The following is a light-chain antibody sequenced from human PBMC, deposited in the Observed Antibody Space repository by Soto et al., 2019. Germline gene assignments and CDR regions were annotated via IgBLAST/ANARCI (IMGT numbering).Light chain of an antibody. Sequence: QSALTQPASVSGSPGQSITITCTGTSSDVGGYNAVSWYQQHPGKAPKLMIYDVSNRPSGVSSLFSGSKSGNTAALTISGLPAEDEADYSCSSYTSSSTRLEVFGTGTKLTVL. CDR3: SSYTSSSTRLEV. J-gene: IGLJ1*01. CDR1: SSDVGGYNA. V-gene: IGLV2-14*01. CDR2: DVS.